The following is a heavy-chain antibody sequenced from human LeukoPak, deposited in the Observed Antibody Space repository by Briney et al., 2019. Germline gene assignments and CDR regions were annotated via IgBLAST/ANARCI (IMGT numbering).Heavy chain of an antibody. D-gene: IGHD5-18*01. CDR2: ISGSVSAT. CDR3: AKDRGNSYGHFDY. V-gene: IGHV3-23*01. Sequence: GGSLRLSCAASGFTFSSYAMTWVRQAPGKGLEWVSVISGSVSATNYADSVKGRITISRDNSKNTLYLQMNSLRAEDTAVYYCAKDRGNSYGHFDYWGQGTLVTASS. CDR1: GFTFSSYA. J-gene: IGHJ4*02.